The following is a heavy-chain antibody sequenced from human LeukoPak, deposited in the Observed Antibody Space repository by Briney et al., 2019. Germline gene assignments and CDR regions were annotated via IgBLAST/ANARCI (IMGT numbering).Heavy chain of an antibody. CDR2: ISDSGGST. J-gene: IGHJ4*02. V-gene: IGHV3-23*01. Sequence: GGSLRLSCAASGFTFSSYAMSWVRQAPGKGLEWVSGISDSGGSTYYADSVKGRFTISRDNSKNTLYVQMNSLRAEDTAVYYCAKDKWDWFLDYWGQGTLVTVSS. CDR1: GFTFSSYA. CDR3: AKDKWDWFLDY. D-gene: IGHD3-3*01.